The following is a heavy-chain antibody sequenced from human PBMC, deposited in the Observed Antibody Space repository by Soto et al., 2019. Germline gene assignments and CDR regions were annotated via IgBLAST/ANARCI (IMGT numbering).Heavy chain of an antibody. D-gene: IGHD3-22*01. CDR3: ARIGPDYYDSSGYYYPDAFDI. Sequence: SETLSLTCTVSGGSVSSGSDYWSWIRQPPGKGLEWIGYIYYSGSTNYNPSLKSRVTISVDTSKNQFSLKLSSVTAADTAVYYCARIGPDYYDSSGYYYPDAFDIWGQGTMVTVSS. CDR1: GGSVSSGSDY. J-gene: IGHJ3*02. V-gene: IGHV4-61*01. CDR2: IYYSGST.